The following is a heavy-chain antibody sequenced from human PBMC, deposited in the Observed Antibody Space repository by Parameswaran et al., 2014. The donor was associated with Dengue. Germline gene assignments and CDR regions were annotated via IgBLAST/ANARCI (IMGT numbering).Heavy chain of an antibody. CDR3: ARGLGRFMGSHSYFYYIMDV. CDR2: INAYTGDT. CDR1: GYNFGNYG. V-gene: IGHV1-18*01. D-gene: IGHD3-16*01. J-gene: IGHJ6*02. Sequence: ASVKVSCKASGYNFGNYGITWVRQAPGLGLEWMGWINAYTGDTNSTQKLRGRVTMTTDTSTSTAYMELRGLSSDDTAIYFCARGLGRFMGSHSYFYYIMDVWGQGTTVTVSS.